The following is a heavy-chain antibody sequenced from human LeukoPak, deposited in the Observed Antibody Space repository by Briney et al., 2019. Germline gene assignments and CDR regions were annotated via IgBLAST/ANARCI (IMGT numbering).Heavy chain of an antibody. Sequence: SETLSLTCTVSGGSISSTTYYWGWIRQPPGKGLEWIGSSYYSGSTYYNPSLKSRVTISVDTSKNQFSLKLSSVTAADTAVYYCARHLLGHCSGGNCYYFDFWGQGTLVTVSS. J-gene: IGHJ4*02. CDR3: ARHLLGHCSGGNCYYFDF. V-gene: IGHV4-39*01. CDR2: SYYSGST. CDR1: GGSISSTTYY. D-gene: IGHD2-15*01.